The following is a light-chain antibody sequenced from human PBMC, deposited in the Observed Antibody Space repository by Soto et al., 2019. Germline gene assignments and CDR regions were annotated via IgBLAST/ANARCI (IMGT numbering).Light chain of an antibody. CDR2: EVS. J-gene: IGLJ1*01. CDR1: SSDVGGYIY. CDR3: SSYTSSSTYV. Sequence: QSVLTQPASVSGSPGQSITISCTGTSSDVGGYIYVSWYQQHPGKAPKLMIYEVSNRPSGVSNRFSGSKSGNTASLTISGPQAEDEADYYCSSYTSSSTYVFGTGTKVTVL. V-gene: IGLV2-14*01.